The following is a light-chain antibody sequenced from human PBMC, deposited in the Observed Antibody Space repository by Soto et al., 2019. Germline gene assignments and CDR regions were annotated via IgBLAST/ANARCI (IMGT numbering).Light chain of an antibody. CDR3: QQCHSYSPT. V-gene: IGKV1-5*01. J-gene: IGKJ2*01. CDR1: QSIRSW. CDR2: DAS. Sequence: DIQMTQSPSTLSASVGDRVTITCRASQSIRSWLAWYQQKPGKAPKLLIYDASSLESGVPSRFSGSGSGTEFTLTISSLQPDDFATYYCQQCHSYSPTFGQGTKLEIK.